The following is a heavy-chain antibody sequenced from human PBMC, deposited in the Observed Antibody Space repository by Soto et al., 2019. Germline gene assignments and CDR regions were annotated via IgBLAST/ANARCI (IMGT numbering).Heavy chain of an antibody. Sequence: SETLSLTCAVSGGSISSGGYSWSWIRQPPGKGLEWIGYIYQSGSTYYNPSLKSRVTISVDRSKNQFSLKLSSVTAADTAVYYCARDYRAQDGYYYGMDVWGQGTTVTVSS. V-gene: IGHV4-30-2*01. CDR3: ARDYRAQDGYYYGMDV. J-gene: IGHJ6*02. D-gene: IGHD1-26*01. CDR2: IYQSGST. CDR1: GGSISSGGYS.